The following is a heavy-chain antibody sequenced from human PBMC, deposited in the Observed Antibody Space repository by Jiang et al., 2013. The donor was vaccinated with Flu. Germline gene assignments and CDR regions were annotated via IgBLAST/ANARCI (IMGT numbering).Heavy chain of an antibody. V-gene: IGHV4-39*07. J-gene: IGHJ5*02. CDR2: IYYSGST. Sequence: GPGLVKPSETLSLTCTVSGGSISSSSYYWGWIRQPPGKGLEWIGSIYYSGSTYYNPSLKSRVTISVDTSKNQFSLKLSSVTAADTAVYYCARLPRDYYDSSGYYPALLVFDPWGQGTLVTVSS. CDR1: GGSISSSSYY. CDR3: ARLPRDYYDSSGYYPALLVFDP. D-gene: IGHD3-22*01.